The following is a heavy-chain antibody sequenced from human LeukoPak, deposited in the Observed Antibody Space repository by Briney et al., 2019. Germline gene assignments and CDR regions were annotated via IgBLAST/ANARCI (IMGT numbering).Heavy chain of an antibody. V-gene: IGHV3-30*03. D-gene: IGHD6-19*01. CDR1: GFTFSNYD. J-gene: IGHJ4*02. Sequence: PGGSLRLSCAASGFTFSNYDIHWVRQAPGKGLEWVAVISYDGSNKYYTDSVKGRFTISRDNSKSTLYLQMNSLRAEDTAVYYCASTPPRLYSSGWFYLFDYWGQGTLVTVSS. CDR2: ISYDGSNK. CDR3: ASTPPRLYSSGWFYLFDY.